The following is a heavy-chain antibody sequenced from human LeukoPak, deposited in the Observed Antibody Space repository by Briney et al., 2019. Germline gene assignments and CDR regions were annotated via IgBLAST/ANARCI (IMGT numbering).Heavy chain of an antibody. D-gene: IGHD2-2*01. CDR1: GYSFTNYW. Sequence: GESLKISCKGSGYSFTNYWIGWVRQTPGKGLEWMGMIDPGDSDTRDSPSFQGQVTISVDKSISTAYLQWSSLKASDTAMYYCARLEPVAMRYFFDYWGQGTLVTISS. CDR2: IDPGDSDT. J-gene: IGHJ4*02. V-gene: IGHV5-51*01. CDR3: ARLEPVAMRYFFDY.